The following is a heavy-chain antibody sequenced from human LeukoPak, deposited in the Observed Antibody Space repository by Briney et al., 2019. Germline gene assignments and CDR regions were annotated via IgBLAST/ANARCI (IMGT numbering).Heavy chain of an antibody. Sequence: PGGSLRLSSAASGFTVSRNYMSWVRQAPGKGLEWVSGISGRGGGTYYADSVKGRFTISRDNSKKTMYLQMNFLRVEDTAEYYCATAEDGWGQGTLVTVSS. V-gene: IGHV3-23*01. CDR2: ISGRGGGT. CDR1: GFTVSRNY. CDR3: ATAEDG. J-gene: IGHJ4*02.